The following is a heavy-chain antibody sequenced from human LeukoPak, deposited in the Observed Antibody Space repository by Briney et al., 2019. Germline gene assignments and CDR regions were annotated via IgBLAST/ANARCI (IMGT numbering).Heavy chain of an antibody. CDR3: TTDKQITIFGVVKVRKEYYFGY. CDR2: IKSKTDGGTT. CDR1: GFTFSNAW. Sequence: PGGSLRLSCAASGFTFSNAWMSWVRQAPGKGLEWVGRIKSKTDGGTTDYAAPVKGRFTISRDDSKNTLYLQMNSLKTEDTAVYYCTTDKQITIFGVVKVRKEYYFGYWGQGTLVTVSS. D-gene: IGHD3-3*01. J-gene: IGHJ4*02. V-gene: IGHV3-15*01.